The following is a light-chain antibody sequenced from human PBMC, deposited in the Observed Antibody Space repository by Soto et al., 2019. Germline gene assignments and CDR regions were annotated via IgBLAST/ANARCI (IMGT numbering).Light chain of an antibody. CDR2: DVS. Sequence: QSALTQPRSVSGSPGQSVTISCTGTSSDVGGYNYVSWYQQHPGKAPKVIIYDVSKRPSGVPDRFSGSKSGSTASLTISGLQAEDESDYYCSSFAGSSTLAFGGGTKLTVL. V-gene: IGLV2-11*01. CDR1: SSDVGGYNY. CDR3: SSFAGSSTLA. J-gene: IGLJ2*01.